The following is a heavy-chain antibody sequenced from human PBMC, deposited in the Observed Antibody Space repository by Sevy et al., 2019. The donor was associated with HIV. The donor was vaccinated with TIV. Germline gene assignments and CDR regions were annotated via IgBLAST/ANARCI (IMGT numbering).Heavy chain of an antibody. CDR3: ARDSGYSFKWSPAY. V-gene: IGHV3-30*03. CDR2: ISYGGNYK. D-gene: IGHD5-12*01. CDR1: GFTFSSHG. J-gene: IGHJ4*02. Sequence: GGSLRLSCAASGFTFSSHGMHWVRQAPGKGLEWMAVISYGGNYKSYGDSVKGRFTISRDDSKNTLYLQMNSLRPDDTAVYYWARDSGYSFKWSPAYWGQGTLVTVSS.